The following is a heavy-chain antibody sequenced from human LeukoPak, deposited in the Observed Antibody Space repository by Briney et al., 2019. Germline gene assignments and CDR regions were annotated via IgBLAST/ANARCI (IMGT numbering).Heavy chain of an antibody. CDR1: GFTFSSYG. CDR2: ISGNGADT. CDR3: ARDHRGIYSPFDY. J-gene: IGHJ4*02. Sequence: PGGSLRLSCAASGFTFSSYGMSWVRQTPGKGLEWVSAISGNGADTYYADSVQGRFTISRDNSKDTLYLHMNSLRAEDTAVYYCARDHRGIYSPFDYWGQGTLVTVSS. V-gene: IGHV3-23*01. D-gene: IGHD2-21*01.